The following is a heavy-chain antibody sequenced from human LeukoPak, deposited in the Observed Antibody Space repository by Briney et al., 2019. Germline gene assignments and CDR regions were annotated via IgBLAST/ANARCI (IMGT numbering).Heavy chain of an antibody. D-gene: IGHD2-15*01. J-gene: IGHJ4*02. Sequence: SVKVSCKASGYTFTSYGISWVRQAPGQGLERMGGIIPIFGTANYAQKFQGRVTITADESTSTAYMELSSLRSEDTAVYYCARDAENCSGGSCYYYFDYWGQGTLVTVSS. CDR3: ARDAENCSGGSCYYYFDY. CDR1: GYTFTSYG. V-gene: IGHV1-69*13. CDR2: IIPIFGTA.